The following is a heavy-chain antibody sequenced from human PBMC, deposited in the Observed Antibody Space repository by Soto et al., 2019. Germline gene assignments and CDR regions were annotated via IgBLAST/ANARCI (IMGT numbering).Heavy chain of an antibody. J-gene: IGHJ5*01. V-gene: IGHV3-21*06. CDR1: GFSFSSYT. Sequence: PGGSLRLSCTASGFSFSSYTMNWVRQAPGKGLQWVASITNRGTHTYSADSVKGRFTISRDNDKNSLYLQMNNLRAEDTATYYSARAHEVAWFDSWGLGTLVTVSS. D-gene: IGHD2-15*01. CDR2: ITNRGTHT. CDR3: ARAHEVAWFDS.